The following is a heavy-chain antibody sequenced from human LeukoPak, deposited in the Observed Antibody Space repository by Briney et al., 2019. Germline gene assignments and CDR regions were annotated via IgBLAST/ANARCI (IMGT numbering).Heavy chain of an antibody. V-gene: IGHV3-7*03. CDR2: IKQDGSEK. CDR3: AKGKDYGDYSSAFDI. CDR1: GSTFSSYW. J-gene: IGHJ3*02. Sequence: PGGSLRLSCAASGSTFSSYWMSWVRQAPGKGLEWVANIKQDGSEKYYVDSVKGRFTISRDNAKNSLYLQMNSLRAEDMALYYCAKGKDYGDYSSAFDIWGQGTMVTVSS. D-gene: IGHD4-17*01.